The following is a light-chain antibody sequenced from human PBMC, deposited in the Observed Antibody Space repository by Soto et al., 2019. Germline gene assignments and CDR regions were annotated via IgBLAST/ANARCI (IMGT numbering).Light chain of an antibody. CDR3: QQYGASPRT. CDR2: DAS. CDR1: QSVSSSS. J-gene: IGKJ1*01. V-gene: IGKV3-20*01. Sequence: EIVLTQSPGTLSLSPGERATLSCRASQSVSSSSLAWYQQKRGQAPRLLIHDASSRATGIPDRFSGSGSGKDFTPTIARLEPEVLLVYYCQQYGASPRTCGQGTKVELK.